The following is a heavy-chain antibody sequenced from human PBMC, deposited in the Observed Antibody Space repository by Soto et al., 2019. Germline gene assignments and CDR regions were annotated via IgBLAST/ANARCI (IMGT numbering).Heavy chain of an antibody. CDR3: ARVGGINWFDP. D-gene: IGHD3-16*01. J-gene: IGHJ5*02. V-gene: IGHV4-31*03. Sequence: QVQLQEWGPGLVKPSQTLSLTCTVYVGSISSGCYYCSWIRQHPGKGLEWIGYIYYSGSTYYNPSLKSRVTISVDTSKNQFSLKLSSVTAADTAVYYCARVGGINWFDPWGQGTLVTVSS. CDR1: VGSISSGCYY. CDR2: IYYSGST.